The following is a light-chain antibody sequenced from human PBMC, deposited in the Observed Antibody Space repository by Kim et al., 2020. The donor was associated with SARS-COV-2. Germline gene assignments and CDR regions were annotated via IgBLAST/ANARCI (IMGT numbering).Light chain of an antibody. J-gene: IGKJ5*01. V-gene: IGKV1-5*01. CDR1: QNINRG. Sequence: VGARVSITCRASQNINRGLAWYQQKPGKAPKVLSYDASTVETGVPSRFSGSGSGTEFTLTISSLQPDDFATYYCQHHNTYPITFGQGTRLEIK. CDR2: DAS. CDR3: QHHNTYPIT.